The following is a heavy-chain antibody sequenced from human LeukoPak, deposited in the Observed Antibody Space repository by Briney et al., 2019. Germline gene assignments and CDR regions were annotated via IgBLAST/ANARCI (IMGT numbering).Heavy chain of an antibody. J-gene: IGHJ6*03. CDR2: IYTSGST. CDR1: GGSISSYY. V-gene: IGHV4-4*07. Sequence: PSETLSLTCTVSGGSISSYYWSWIRQPAGKGLEWIGRIYTSGSTSYNPSLKSRVTISVDKSKNQFSLKLSSVTAADTAVYYCARGDFWSGYSPDTYYYYMDVWGKGTTVTVSS. CDR3: ARGDFWSGYSPDTYYYYMDV. D-gene: IGHD3-3*01.